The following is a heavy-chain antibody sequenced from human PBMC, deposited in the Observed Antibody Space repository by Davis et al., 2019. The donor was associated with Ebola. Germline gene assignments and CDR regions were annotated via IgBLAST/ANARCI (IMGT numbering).Heavy chain of an antibody. CDR2: ISAYNGNT. D-gene: IGHD4-17*01. V-gene: IGHV1-18*04. CDR3: ATDLGVTTGAHDYRGDFDY. CDR1: GYTFTGYY. Sequence: ASVKVSCKASGYTFTGYYMHWVRQAPGQGLEWMGWISAYNGNTNYAQKLQGRVTMTTDTSTSTAYMELRSLRSDDTAVYYCATDLGVTTGAHDYRGDFDYWGQGTLVTVSS. J-gene: IGHJ4*02.